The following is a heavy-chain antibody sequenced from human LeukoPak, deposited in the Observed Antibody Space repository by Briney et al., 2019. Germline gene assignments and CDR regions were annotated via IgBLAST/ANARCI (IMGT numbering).Heavy chain of an antibody. CDR3: ARDRVYSYGPGAYYYMDV. V-gene: IGHV4-61*02. J-gene: IGHJ6*03. CDR2: IYTSGST. Sequence: SQTLSLTCTVSGGSISSGSYYWSWIRQPAGKGLEWIGRIYTSGSTNYNPSLKSRVTISVDTSKNQFSLKLSSVTAADTAVYYCARDRVYSYGPGAYYYMDVWGEGTTVTVSS. D-gene: IGHD5-18*01. CDR1: GGSISSGSYY.